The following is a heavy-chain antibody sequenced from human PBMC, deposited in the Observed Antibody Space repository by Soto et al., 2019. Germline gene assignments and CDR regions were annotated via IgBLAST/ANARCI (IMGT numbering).Heavy chain of an antibody. CDR3: ARVPSSGYYWGSFDP. CDR1: GFTFSSYS. J-gene: IGHJ5*02. V-gene: IGHV3-48*02. Sequence: EVQLVESGGGLVQPGGSLRLSCAASGFTFSSYSMNWVRQAPGKGLEWVSYISSSSSTIYYADSVKGRFTISRDNAKNSLYLQMNSLRDEDTAVYYCARVPSSGYYWGSFDPWGQGTLVTVSS. CDR2: ISSSSSTI. D-gene: IGHD3-22*01.